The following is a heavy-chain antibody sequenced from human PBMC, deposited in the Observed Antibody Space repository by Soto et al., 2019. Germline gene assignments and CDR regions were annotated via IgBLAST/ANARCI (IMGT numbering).Heavy chain of an antibody. CDR1: GFTFSRYA. J-gene: IGHJ4*02. V-gene: IGHV3-23*01. CDR3: AKDEALMVRGVNAN. D-gene: IGHD3-10*01. CDR2: ISGSGGST. Sequence: AGGALRLSCAGSGFTFSRYAMSWGRPAPGKGLEWVSAISGSGGSTYYADSVKGRFTISRDNSKNTLYLQMNSLRAEDTAVYYCAKDEALMVRGVNANWGQGTLVTVSS.